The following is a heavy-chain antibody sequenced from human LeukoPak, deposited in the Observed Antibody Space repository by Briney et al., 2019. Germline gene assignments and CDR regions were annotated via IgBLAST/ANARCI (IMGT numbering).Heavy chain of an antibody. CDR2: ISAYNGNT. CDR3: ARDPKLELLGGWFDP. Sequence: VASVKVSCKASGYTFTSYGISWVRQAPGQGLEWMGWISAYNGNTNYAQKLQGRVTMTTDTSTSTAYMELRSLRSDDTAVYYCARDPKLELLGGWFDPWGQGTLVTVSS. D-gene: IGHD1-7*01. J-gene: IGHJ5*02. CDR1: GYTFTSYG. V-gene: IGHV1-18*01.